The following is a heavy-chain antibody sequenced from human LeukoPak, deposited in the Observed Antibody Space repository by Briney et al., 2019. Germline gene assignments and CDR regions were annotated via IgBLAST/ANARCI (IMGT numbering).Heavy chain of an antibody. CDR2: ISGSGGTT. CDR1: AFTFSSYG. CDR3: AKALGSYYFDY. J-gene: IGHJ4*03. D-gene: IGHD3-10*01. V-gene: IGHV3-23*01. Sequence: GSLRLSCAASAFTFSSYGMTWVRQAPGKGLEWVSSISGSGGTTYYADSVKGRFTISRDNSKNTLYLQMNSLRAEDTAVYYCAKALGSYYFDYWGQGTMVTVSS.